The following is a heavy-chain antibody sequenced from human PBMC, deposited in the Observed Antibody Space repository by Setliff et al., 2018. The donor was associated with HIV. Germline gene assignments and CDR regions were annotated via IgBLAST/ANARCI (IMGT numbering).Heavy chain of an antibody. CDR3: ARTLSTMVKTDGNSVYFDF. D-gene: IGHD3-10*01. Sequence: SETLSLTCTVSGGSINTYYWSWIRQPAGKGLEWIGRFYTSGSTNYNPSLKSRVTMSVDTSKNQFSLKLSSVTAADTAVYYCARTLSTMVKTDGNSVYFDFWGQGILVTVSS. CDR1: GGSINTYY. CDR2: FYTSGST. V-gene: IGHV4-4*07. J-gene: IGHJ4*02.